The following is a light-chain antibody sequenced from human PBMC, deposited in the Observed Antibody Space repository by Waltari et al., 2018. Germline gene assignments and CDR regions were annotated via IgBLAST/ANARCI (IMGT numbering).Light chain of an antibody. J-gene: IGKJ4*01. CDR3: HQSHAFPLT. V-gene: IGKV6-21*02. CDR1: QRIGDS. CDR2: YAS. Sequence: EIVVTQSPAFHSVTPKEKVIITYRASQRIGDSLHWYQQKPDQSPKLLIKYASQSIAGVPSKFSGSGAGTAFTLTINSLEAEDAASYYCHQSHAFPLTFGGGTKVGIK.